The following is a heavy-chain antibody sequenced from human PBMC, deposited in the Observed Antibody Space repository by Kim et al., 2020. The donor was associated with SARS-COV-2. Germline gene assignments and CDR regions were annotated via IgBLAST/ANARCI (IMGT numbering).Heavy chain of an antibody. D-gene: IGHD5-12*01. Sequence: GESLKISCKGSAYSSTNYWIGWVRQMPGKGLEWMGIIYPGDSNIRYSPSFRGQVTFSVDNSINTAYLQLSSLKASDTAIYYCARLTGYSVSVFDFWGQGTLVAVSS. CDR3: ARLTGYSVSVFDF. CDR1: AYSSTNYW. V-gene: IGHV5-51*01. CDR2: IYPGDSNI. J-gene: IGHJ4*02.